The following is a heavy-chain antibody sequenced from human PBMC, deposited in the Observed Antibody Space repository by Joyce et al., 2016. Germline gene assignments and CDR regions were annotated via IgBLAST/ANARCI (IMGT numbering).Heavy chain of an antibody. Sequence: EVQLVESGGGLVEPGGSLRISCAASGFTFRTSSMSWFRPAPGKGLEGFSAISGGSTYIFYADSVKGRFTVSRDNAKNSLYLQMNTLRAEDTAVFFCARGGLVYDYSMDVWGQGTTVTVSS. J-gene: IGHJ6*02. V-gene: IGHV3-21*02. D-gene: IGHD2-8*02. CDR2: ISGGSTYI. CDR1: GFTFRTSS. CDR3: ARGGLVYDYSMDV.